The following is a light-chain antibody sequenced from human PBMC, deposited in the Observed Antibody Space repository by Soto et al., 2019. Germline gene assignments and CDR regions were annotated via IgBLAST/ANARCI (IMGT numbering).Light chain of an antibody. V-gene: IGKV1-5*03. CDR1: QTISSW. Sequence: DIQMTQSPSTLSGSVGDRVTITCRASQTISSWLAWYQQKPGKAPKLLIYKASTLKSGVPSRFSGSGPGTEFTLTISRLQPDDFATYYCQHYSSYSEAFGQGTKVELK. CDR3: QHYSSYSEA. J-gene: IGKJ1*01. CDR2: KAS.